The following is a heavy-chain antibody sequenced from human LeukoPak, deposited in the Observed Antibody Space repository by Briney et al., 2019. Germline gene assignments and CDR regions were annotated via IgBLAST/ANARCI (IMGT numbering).Heavy chain of an antibody. Sequence: PGGSLRLSCLTSGFTFSNYAMSWVRQAPGRGLEWVSAISGSSGLTYYADSVKGRFTISRDNSKNTLFLQMNSLRAEDTAVYYCARRGESASYGDYRFDYWGQGTLVTVSS. D-gene: IGHD4-17*01. J-gene: IGHJ4*02. CDR3: ARRGESASYGDYRFDY. CDR2: ISGSSGLT. V-gene: IGHV3-23*01. CDR1: GFTFSNYA.